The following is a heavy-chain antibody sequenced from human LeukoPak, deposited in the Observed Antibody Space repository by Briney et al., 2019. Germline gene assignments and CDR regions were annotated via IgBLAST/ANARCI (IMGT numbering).Heavy chain of an antibody. J-gene: IGHJ5*02. CDR2: INHSGST. V-gene: IGHV4-34*01. Sequence: AETLSLTRAVYGGSFSVYYWSWIRQPPGKGLEWIGEINHSGSTNYNPSLKSRVTISVDTSKNQFSLKLRSVTAADTAVYYCARLIVLMVYAIPRGPGFDPWGQGTLVTVSS. D-gene: IGHD2-8*01. CDR3: ARLIVLMVYAIPRGPGFDP. CDR1: GGSFSVYY.